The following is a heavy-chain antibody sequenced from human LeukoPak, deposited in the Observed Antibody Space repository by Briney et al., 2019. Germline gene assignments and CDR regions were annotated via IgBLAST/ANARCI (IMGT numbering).Heavy chain of an antibody. CDR3: ARGNGDYVPLDAFDI. CDR1: GFTFSDYY. D-gene: IGHD4-17*01. Sequence: GGSLRLSCAASGFTFSDYYMSWIRQAPGKGLEWVSYISSSSSYIYYADSVKGRFTISRDNAKNSLYLQMNSLRAEDTAVYYCARGNGDYVPLDAFDIWGQGTMVTVSS. V-gene: IGHV3-11*06. CDR2: ISSSSSYI. J-gene: IGHJ3*02.